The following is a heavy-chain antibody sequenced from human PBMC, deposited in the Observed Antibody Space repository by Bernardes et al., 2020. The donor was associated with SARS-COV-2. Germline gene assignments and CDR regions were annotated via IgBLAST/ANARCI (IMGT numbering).Heavy chain of an antibody. CDR1: GYQFTNFW. Sequence: GESLKISCEGSGYQFTNFWIAWVRQLPWKGLEYMGIIYPGDYDTRYSPSFQGQVTISVETSINTAYLQCSSLKASDSAKYFCARAGSGITHPYHFDYWGLGTLVTVSS. CDR3: ARAGSGITHPYHFDY. CDR2: IYPGDYDT. V-gene: IGHV5-51*01. J-gene: IGHJ4*02. D-gene: IGHD1-26*01.